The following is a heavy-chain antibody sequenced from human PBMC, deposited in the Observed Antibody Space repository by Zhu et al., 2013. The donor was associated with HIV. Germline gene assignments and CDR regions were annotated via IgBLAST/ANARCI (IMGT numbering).Heavy chain of an antibody. CDR2: INPNSGGT. Sequence: HVQLVQSGAEVKKPGASLKVSCKASGYTFTGYYIHWVRQAPGQGLEWMGWINPNSGGTNYAQKFQGRVTMTRDTSISTAHMELNRLRSDDTAVYYCARNLMIGYSGSSDWYFDLWGRGTLVTVSS. CDR1: GYTFTGYY. D-gene: IGHD1-26*01. J-gene: IGHJ2*01. CDR3: ARNLMIGYSGSSDWYFDL. V-gene: IGHV1-2*02.